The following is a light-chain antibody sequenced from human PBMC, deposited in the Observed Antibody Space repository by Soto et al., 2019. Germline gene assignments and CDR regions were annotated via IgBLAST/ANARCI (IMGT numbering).Light chain of an antibody. CDR3: SSYTSSSTLYV. CDR1: SSDVGGYTY. Sequence: QSALTEPACVSVSPRQSITVSCTGASSDVGGYTYVSWYQQHPGKAPKLIIYEVNNRPSGVSHRFSGSKSGNTASLTISGLQAEDEADYYCSSYTSSSTLYVFGTGTKVTVL. CDR2: EVN. J-gene: IGLJ1*01. V-gene: IGLV2-14*01.